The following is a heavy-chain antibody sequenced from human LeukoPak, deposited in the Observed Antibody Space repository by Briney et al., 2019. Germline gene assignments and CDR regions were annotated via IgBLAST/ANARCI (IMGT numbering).Heavy chain of an antibody. D-gene: IGHD5-18*01. J-gene: IGHJ4*02. CDR1: GGSISSGDYY. CDR3: ARLSVDTAMALDY. Sequence: PSETLSLTCTVSGGSISSGDYYWSWIRQPPGKGLEWIGYIYYSGSTYYNPSLKSRVTISVDTSKNQFSLKLSSVTAADTAVYYCARLSVDTAMALDYWGQGTLVTVSS. V-gene: IGHV4-30-4*01. CDR2: IYYSGST.